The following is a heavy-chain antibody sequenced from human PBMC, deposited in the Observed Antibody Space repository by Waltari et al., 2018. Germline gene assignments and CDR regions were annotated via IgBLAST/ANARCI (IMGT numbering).Heavy chain of an antibody. V-gene: IGHV3-74*01. CDR1: GFPFSSYW. CDR2: INGDGGST. D-gene: IGHD2-2*01. Sequence: EVQLVESGGGLVQPGGSLRLPCAASGFPFSSYWLPWVRQAPGKGLVWVSRINGDGGSTSYADSVKGRFTISRDNANNTLYLQMNSLRAEDTAVYYCTRTRYCSTTNCQVDWFDPWGQGTLVTVSS. CDR3: TRTRYCSTTNCQVDWFDP. J-gene: IGHJ5*02.